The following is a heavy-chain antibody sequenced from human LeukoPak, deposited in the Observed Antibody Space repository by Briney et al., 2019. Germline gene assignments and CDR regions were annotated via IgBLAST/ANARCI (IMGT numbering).Heavy chain of an antibody. V-gene: IGHV3-48*03. CDR2: ISSSGSTI. J-gene: IGHJ3*02. Sequence: GGSLRLSCAASGFTFSSYEMNWVRQAPGKGLEWVSYISSSGSTIYYADSVKGRFTISRDNAKNSLYLQMNSLRAEDTAVYYCARPRGSSGYLDAFDIWGQGTMVTVSS. D-gene: IGHD3-22*01. CDR3: ARPRGSSGYLDAFDI. CDR1: GFTFSSYE.